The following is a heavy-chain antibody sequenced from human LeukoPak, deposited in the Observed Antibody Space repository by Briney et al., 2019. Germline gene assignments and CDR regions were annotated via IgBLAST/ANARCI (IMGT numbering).Heavy chain of an antibody. J-gene: IGHJ4*02. Sequence: ASVKVSCKASGYIFTGYYMHWVRQAPGQGLEWMGWINPNSGDTNYAQKFQGRVTMTRDTSISTAYMELSRLRSDDTAVYYCASQMYYYGSGSYYGFDYWGQGTLVTVSS. D-gene: IGHD3-10*01. CDR2: INPNSGDT. CDR3: ASQMYYYGSGSYYGFDY. CDR1: GYIFTGYY. V-gene: IGHV1-2*02.